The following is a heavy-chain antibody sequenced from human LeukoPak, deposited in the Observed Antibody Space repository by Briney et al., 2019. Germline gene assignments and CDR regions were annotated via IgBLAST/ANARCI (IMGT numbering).Heavy chain of an antibody. V-gene: IGHV4-34*01. D-gene: IGHD1-26*01. CDR3: ARLAKKQWQLPGDAFDI. CDR1: GGSFSGYY. CDR2: INHSGST. Sequence: PSETLSLTCAVYGGSFSGYYWSWIRQPPGKGLEWIGEINHSGSTNYNPSLKSRVTISVDTSKNQFSLKLSFVTAADTAVYYCARLAKKQWQLPGDAFDIWGQGTMVTVSS. J-gene: IGHJ3*02.